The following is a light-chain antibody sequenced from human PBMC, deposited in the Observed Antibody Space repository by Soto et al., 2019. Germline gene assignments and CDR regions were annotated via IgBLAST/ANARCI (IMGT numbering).Light chain of an antibody. J-gene: IGLJ1*01. CDR1: SSDVGGYKY. CDR3: CSYAGSYSYV. CDR2: DVS. V-gene: IGLV2-11*01. Sequence: QSALTQPRSVSGSPGQSVTISCTGTSSDVGGYKYVSWHQQHPGKAPKVMIYDVSKRPSGVPDRFSGSKSGNTACLTISGLQAEDEADYYCCSYAGSYSYVFGTGTKLTVL.